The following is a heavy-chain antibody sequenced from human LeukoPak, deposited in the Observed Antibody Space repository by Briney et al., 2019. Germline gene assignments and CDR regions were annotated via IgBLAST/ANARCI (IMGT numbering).Heavy chain of an antibody. CDR3: ARGPLSITMVRGVITHLNYFDY. V-gene: IGHV1-18*01. J-gene: IGHJ4*02. CDR2: ISAYNGNT. CDR1: GYTFTSYG. Sequence: GASVKVSCKASGYTFTSYGISWVRQAPGQGLEWMGWISAYNGNTNYAQKLQGRVTMTTDTSTSTAYMELRSLRSDDTAVYYCARGPLSITMVRGVITHLNYFDYWGQGTLVTVSS. D-gene: IGHD3-10*01.